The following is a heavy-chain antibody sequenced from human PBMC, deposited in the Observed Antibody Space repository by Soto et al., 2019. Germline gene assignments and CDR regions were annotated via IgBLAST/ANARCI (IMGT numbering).Heavy chain of an antibody. Sequence: PSETLSLTCTVSVGSFSTYYWNWIRQPPGKGLEWIGYIYDSGSTNYNPSVKSRVTISVDTSKNQFSLKLSSVTAADTAVYYCARDAYYYGSGSSYYYGMDVWGQGTTVTV. D-gene: IGHD3-10*01. J-gene: IGHJ6*02. CDR1: VGSFSTYY. V-gene: IGHV4-59*01. CDR2: IYDSGST. CDR3: ARDAYYYGSGSSYYYGMDV.